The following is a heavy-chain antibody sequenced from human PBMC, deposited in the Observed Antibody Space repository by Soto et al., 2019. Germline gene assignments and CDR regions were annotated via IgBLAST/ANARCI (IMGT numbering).Heavy chain of an antibody. D-gene: IGHD5-18*01. V-gene: IGHV1-46*01. Sequence: QVQLVQSGAEVKKPGASVKVSCKASGYTFTSYYMHWVRQAPGQGLEWMGIINPSGGSTSYAQKFQGRVTMTRATSTSTVYMELSSLRSEDTAVYYCASQSAWIQPSFDPWGQVTLVTVSS. CDR2: INPSGGST. J-gene: IGHJ5*02. CDR3: ASQSAWIQPSFDP. CDR1: GYTFTSYY.